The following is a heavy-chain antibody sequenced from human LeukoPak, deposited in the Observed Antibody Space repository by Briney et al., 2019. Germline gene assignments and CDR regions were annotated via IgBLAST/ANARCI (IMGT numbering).Heavy chain of an antibody. Sequence: PGVSLRLSCAASGFTFSSYGMHRVRQAPGKGLEWVAFIRYDGSNKYYADSVKGRFTISRDNSKNTLYLQMNSLRAEDTAVYYCAKVQYGGYLVPPDYWGQGTLVTVSS. CDR3: AKVQYGGYLVPPDY. CDR2: IRYDGSNK. V-gene: IGHV3-30*02. J-gene: IGHJ4*02. CDR1: GFTFSSYG. D-gene: IGHD5-12*01.